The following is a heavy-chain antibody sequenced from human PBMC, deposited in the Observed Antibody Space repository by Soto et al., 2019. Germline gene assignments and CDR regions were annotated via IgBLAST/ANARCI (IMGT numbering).Heavy chain of an antibody. CDR1: GGSISSGGYY. CDR2: IYYSGST. D-gene: IGHD5-18*01. V-gene: IGHV4-31*03. CDR3: AGSHFWSSSYSYAH. Sequence: QVQLQESGPGLVKPSQTLSLTCTVSGGSISSGGYYWSWIRQHPGKGLEWIGYIYYSGSTYYNPYLKRRVTIAVDTSKNQFSLKLSSVTAADTAVYYCAGSHFWSSSYSYAHWGQGTLVTVSS. J-gene: IGHJ4*02.